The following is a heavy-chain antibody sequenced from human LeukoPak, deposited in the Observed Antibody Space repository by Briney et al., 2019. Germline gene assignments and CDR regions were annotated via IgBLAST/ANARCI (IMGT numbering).Heavy chain of an antibody. CDR2: FYFGGST. Sequence: SETLSLTCTVSGDSISSSSYYWGWIRQPPGKGLEWIGSFYFGGSTHYNPSLKSRVTMSVDTSKNQFSLKLSSVTAADTAVYYCARDPYRDNWFDPWGQGTLVTVSS. CDR1: GDSISSSSYY. CDR3: ARDPYRDNWFDP. J-gene: IGHJ5*02. V-gene: IGHV4-39*07. D-gene: IGHD2-2*01.